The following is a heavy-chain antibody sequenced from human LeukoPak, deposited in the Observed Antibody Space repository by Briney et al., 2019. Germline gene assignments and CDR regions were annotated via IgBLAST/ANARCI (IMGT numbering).Heavy chain of an antibody. Sequence: SQTLSLTCTVSGGSISSGGYYWSWIRQHPGKGLEWIGYIYYSGSTYYNPSLKSRVTISVDTSKNQFSLKLSSVTAADTAVYYCARASTYYYDSSGYVRGAFDYWGQGTLVTVSS. J-gene: IGHJ4*02. D-gene: IGHD3-22*01. CDR3: ARASTYYYDSSGYVRGAFDY. CDR1: GGSISSGGYY. V-gene: IGHV4-31*03. CDR2: IYYSGST.